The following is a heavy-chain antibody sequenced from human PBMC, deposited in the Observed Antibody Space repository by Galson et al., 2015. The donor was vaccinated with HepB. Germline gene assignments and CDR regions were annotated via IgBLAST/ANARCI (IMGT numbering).Heavy chain of an antibody. Sequence: SVKVSCKASGYTFTSYGISWVRQAPGQGLEWMGWISAYNGNTNYAQKLQGRVTMTTDTSTSTAYMELRSLRSDDTAVYYCARDYYIPHSGGHYYMDVWGKGTTVTVSS. CDR3: ARDYYIPHSGGHYYMDV. CDR2: ISAYNGNT. V-gene: IGHV1-18*01. D-gene: IGHD3-22*01. J-gene: IGHJ6*03. CDR1: GYTFTSYG.